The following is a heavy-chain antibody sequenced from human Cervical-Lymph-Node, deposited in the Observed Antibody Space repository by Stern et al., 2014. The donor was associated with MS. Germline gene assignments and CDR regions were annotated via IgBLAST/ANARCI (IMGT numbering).Heavy chain of an antibody. Sequence: VQLVESGPEVKNPGASVKVSCKASGYTFTTFGVHWVRQAPGQGLEWMGWISTYNGKTNYAQKFQGRVIMSTDTSTTTAYMELRSLRSDDTAIYYCARDLRVLGTTGWSDPWGQGTLVTVSS. J-gene: IGHJ5*02. D-gene: IGHD1-7*01. CDR2: ISTYNGKT. CDR1: GYTFTTFG. CDR3: ARDLRVLGTTGWSDP. V-gene: IGHV1-18*01.